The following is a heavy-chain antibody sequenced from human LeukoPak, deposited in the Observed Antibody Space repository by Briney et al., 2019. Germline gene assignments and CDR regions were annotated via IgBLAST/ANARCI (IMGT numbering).Heavy chain of an antibody. D-gene: IGHD3-3*01. V-gene: IGHV4-39*01. CDR2: IYYSGST. CDR1: GGSISSSNSY. Sequence: SDTLTLTCTVSGGSISSSNSYWGWIRQPPGKGLEWIGSIYYSGSTYYNPSLKSRVTISVDTSKNQFSLKLSSVTAADTAVYYCARSFGVVFITNFDYWGQGTLVTVSS. CDR3: ARSFGVVFITNFDY. J-gene: IGHJ4*02.